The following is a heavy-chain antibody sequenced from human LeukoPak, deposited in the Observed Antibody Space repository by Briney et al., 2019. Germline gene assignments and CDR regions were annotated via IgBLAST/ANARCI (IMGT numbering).Heavy chain of an antibody. D-gene: IGHD5-18*01. CDR2: ISWNSGSI. CDR1: GFTFDDYA. Sequence: GRSLRLSCAASGFTFDDYAMHWVRQAPGKGLEWVSGISWNSGSIGYADSVKGRFTISRDNAKNSLYLQMNSLRAEDTALYYCAKDHGYSYGYSLDYWGQGTLVTVSS. J-gene: IGHJ4*02. CDR3: AKDHGYSYGYSLDY. V-gene: IGHV3-9*01.